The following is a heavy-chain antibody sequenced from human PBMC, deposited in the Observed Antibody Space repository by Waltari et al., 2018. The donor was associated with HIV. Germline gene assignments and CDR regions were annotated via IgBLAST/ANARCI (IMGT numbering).Heavy chain of an antibody. CDR2: ISTYTGEA. J-gene: IGHJ6*03. CDR3: ARVDTTSYYDFWKGTLFYYYMDV. D-gene: IGHD3-3*01. Sequence: QVQLVQSGDEVKKPGASMKVSCKASGYTFNRFGIAWVRQAPGQGLEFMGWISTYTGEAKFAQKLQGRFTMTRDTSTSTGFLELRSLRSDDTAVYYCARVDTTSYYDFWKGTLFYYYMDVWGKGTTVTVSS. CDR1: GYTFNRFG. V-gene: IGHV1-18*01.